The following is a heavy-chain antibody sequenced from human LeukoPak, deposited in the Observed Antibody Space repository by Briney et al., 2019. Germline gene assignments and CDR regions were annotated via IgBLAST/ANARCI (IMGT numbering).Heavy chain of an antibody. CDR3: ARKPYDSGGYYHY. Sequence: GASVKVSCKASGYSCTSYGISWVRQAPGQGLEWMGWVSAYNGNTNYAQNFQGRVTMTTDTSTSTAYMELRSLRSDDTAVYYCARKPYDSGGYYHYWGQGTLVTVSS. CDR1: GYSCTSYG. J-gene: IGHJ4*02. V-gene: IGHV1-18*01. CDR2: VSAYNGNT. D-gene: IGHD3-22*01.